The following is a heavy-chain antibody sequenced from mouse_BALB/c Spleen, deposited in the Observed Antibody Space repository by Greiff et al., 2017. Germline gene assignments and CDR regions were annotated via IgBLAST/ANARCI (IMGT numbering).Heavy chain of an antibody. CDR3: ARSDYYGSSLVAY. J-gene: IGHJ3*01. CDR2: ISSGSSTI. V-gene: IGHV5-17*02. D-gene: IGHD1-1*01. Sequence: EVQLQQSGGGLVQPGGSRKLSCAASGFTFSSFGMHWVRQAPEKGLEWVAYISSGSSTIYYADTVKGRFTISRDNPKNTLFLQMTSLRSEDTAMYYCARSDYYGSSLVAYWGQGTLVTVSA. CDR1: GFTFSSFG.